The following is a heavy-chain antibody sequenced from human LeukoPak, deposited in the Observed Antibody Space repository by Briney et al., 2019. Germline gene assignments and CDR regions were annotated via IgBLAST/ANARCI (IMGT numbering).Heavy chain of an antibody. CDR3: ANGVRRYSSGWYVLPYFDY. J-gene: IGHJ4*02. Sequence: PSQTLSLTCTVSGGSISSGSYYWSWIRQPAGKGLEWIGRIYTSGSTNYNPSLKSRVTISVDTSKNQFSLKLSSVTAADTAVYYCANGVRRYSSGWYVLPYFDYWGQGTMVTVSS. CDR1: GGSISSGSYY. D-gene: IGHD6-19*01. CDR2: IYTSGST. V-gene: IGHV4-61*02.